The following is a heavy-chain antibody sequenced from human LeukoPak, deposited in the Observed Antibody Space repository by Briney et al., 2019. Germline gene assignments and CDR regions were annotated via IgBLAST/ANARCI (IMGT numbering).Heavy chain of an antibody. Sequence: PSETLSLTCTVSGGSISSYYWSWIRQPAGKGLEWIGRIYTSGSTNYNPSLKSRVTMSVDTSKNQFSLKLRSVTAAATAVYYCAREFLSGSGPGTHYYYYYMDVWGKGTTVTVSS. V-gene: IGHV4-4*07. J-gene: IGHJ6*03. CDR1: GGSISSYY. D-gene: IGHD3-10*01. CDR3: AREFLSGSGPGTHYYYYYMDV. CDR2: IYTSGST.